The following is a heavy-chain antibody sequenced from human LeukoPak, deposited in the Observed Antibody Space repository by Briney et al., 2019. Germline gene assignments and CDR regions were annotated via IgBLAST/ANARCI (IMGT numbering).Heavy chain of an antibody. D-gene: IGHD2-2*01. J-gene: IGHJ5*02. CDR1: GGSISSYY. CDR3: ARVSCTSTSCPGWIDP. CDR2: IYYSGSA. V-gene: IGHV4-59*12. Sequence: SETLSLTCTVSGGSISSYYWSWIRQPPGKGLEWIGYIYYSGSATYNPPLKSRVTLSVDTSKKQLSLKLSSVTAADTAVYYCARVSCTSTSCPGWIDPWGQGTLVTVSS.